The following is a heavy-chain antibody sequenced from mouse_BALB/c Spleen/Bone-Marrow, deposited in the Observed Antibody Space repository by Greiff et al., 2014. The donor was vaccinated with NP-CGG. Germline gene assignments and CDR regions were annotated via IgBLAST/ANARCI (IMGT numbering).Heavy chain of an antibody. CDR3: SREGGY. J-gene: IGHJ2*01. CDR1: GYSFTSYW. CDR2: IYPGDGDT. V-gene: IGHV1-87*01. Sequence: QVQLQQSGAELARPGASVKLSCKASGYSFTSYWMQWVKQRPGQGLEWIGAIYPGDGDTRYNQKFKGKATLTADTSSSTAYMQPSSLASEDSAVYYCSREGGYWGRGTTLTVSA.